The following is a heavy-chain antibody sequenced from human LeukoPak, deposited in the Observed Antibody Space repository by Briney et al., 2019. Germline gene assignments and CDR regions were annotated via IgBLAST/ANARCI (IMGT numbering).Heavy chain of an antibody. V-gene: IGHV4-59*01. D-gene: IGHD3-10*01. Sequence: SETLSLTCTVSGGSISSYYWSWIRQPPGKGLEWIGYIYYSGSTNYNPSLKSRVTISVDTSKNQFSLKLSSVTAADTAVYYCAREVYGSGRSWFDPWGQGTLVIVSS. J-gene: IGHJ5*02. CDR1: GGSISSYY. CDR2: IYYSGST. CDR3: AREVYGSGRSWFDP.